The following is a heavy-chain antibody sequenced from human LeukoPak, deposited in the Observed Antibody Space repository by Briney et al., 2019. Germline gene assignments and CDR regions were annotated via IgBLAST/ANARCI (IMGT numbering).Heavy chain of an antibody. V-gene: IGHV1-69*05. CDR1: GGAFSNYA. D-gene: IGHD3-10*01. J-gene: IGHJ1*01. CDR3: ARWTHGSGAGFFIH. Sequence: SVKVSCKASGGAFSNYAMNWVRQAPGQGPEWMGGIIPLLGTPSYAQKFQGRVTITTDESTTTAYMELSSLRSEDTAVYYCARWTHGSGAGFFIHWGQGTLVTVSS. CDR2: IIPLLGTP.